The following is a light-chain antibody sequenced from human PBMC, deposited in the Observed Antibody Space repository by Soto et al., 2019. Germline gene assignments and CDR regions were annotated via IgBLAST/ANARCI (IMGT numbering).Light chain of an antibody. Sequence: EIVLTQSPGTLSLSPGERATLSCRASQSVSSSYLAWYQQKPGQAPSLLIYGASSRATGIPDRFSGSGSGTDFTLPISRLEPEDVAVYYCQQYGSSPVTFGQGTKVEIK. CDR2: GAS. V-gene: IGKV3-20*01. CDR3: QQYGSSPVT. CDR1: QSVSSSY. J-gene: IGKJ1*01.